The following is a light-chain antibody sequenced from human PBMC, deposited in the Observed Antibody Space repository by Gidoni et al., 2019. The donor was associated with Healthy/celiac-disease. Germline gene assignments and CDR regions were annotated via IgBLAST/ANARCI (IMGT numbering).Light chain of an antibody. V-gene: IGKV3-20*01. J-gene: IGKJ1*01. Sequence: IVFTPSPGPLSLSPGERATLSCRASQSVSSSYLAWYQQKPGQAPRLLIYGASSRGTGIPDRLSGSGAGTDVTLTISRLEPEDFAVDYCQQYGSSPPWTFXQXTKVEIK. CDR2: GAS. CDR1: QSVSSSY. CDR3: QQYGSSPPWT.